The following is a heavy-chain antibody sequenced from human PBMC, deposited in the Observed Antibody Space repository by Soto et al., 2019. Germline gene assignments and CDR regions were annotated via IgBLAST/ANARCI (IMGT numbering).Heavy chain of an antibody. CDR1: GYTFTSYG. D-gene: IGHD1-26*01. CDR2: ISAYNGNT. V-gene: IGHV1-18*01. Sequence: ASVKVSCKASGYTFTSYGISWVRQAPGQGLEWMGWISAYNGNTNYAQKLQGRVTMTTDTSTSTAYTELRSLRSDDTAVYYCARDRRGEVGATGYYYYYGMDVWGQGTTVTVSS. J-gene: IGHJ6*02. CDR3: ARDRRGEVGATGYYYYYGMDV.